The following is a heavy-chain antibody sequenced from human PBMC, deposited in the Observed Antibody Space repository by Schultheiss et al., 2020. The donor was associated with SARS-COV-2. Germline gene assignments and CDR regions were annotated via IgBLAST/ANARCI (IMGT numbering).Heavy chain of an antibody. D-gene: IGHD6-13*01. V-gene: IGHV3-30*03. CDR3: ARVSGYSYGSRIAAAGTIDY. CDR1: GFTFSSYG. J-gene: IGHJ4*02. Sequence: GESLKISCAASGFTFSSYGMHWVRQAPGKGLEWVAVISYDGSNKYYADSVKGRFTISRDNSKNTLYLQMNSLRAEDTAVYYCARVSGYSYGSRIAAAGTIDYWGQGTLVTVSS. CDR2: ISYDGSNK.